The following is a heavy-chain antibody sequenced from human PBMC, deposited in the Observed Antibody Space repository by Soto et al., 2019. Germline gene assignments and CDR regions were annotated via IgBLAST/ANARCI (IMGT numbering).Heavy chain of an antibody. J-gene: IGHJ3*02. Sequence: GGSLRLSCAASGFTFSSYWMHWVRQAPGKGLVWVSRINSDGSSTSYADSVKGRFTISRDNAKNTLYLQMNSLRAEDTAVYYCASSRGYYDFWSGYFYDAFEIWGQGTMGT. V-gene: IGHV3-74*01. CDR2: INSDGSST. CDR1: GFTFSSYW. CDR3: ASSRGYYDFWSGYFYDAFEI. D-gene: IGHD3-3*01.